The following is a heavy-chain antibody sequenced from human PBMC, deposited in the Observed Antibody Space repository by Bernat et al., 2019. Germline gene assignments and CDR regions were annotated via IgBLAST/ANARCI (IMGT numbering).Heavy chain of an antibody. CDR2: INWHGGST. CDR3: ASDREALSLFFDY. D-gene: IGHD5-24*01. Sequence: EVQLVESGGGLVQPGGSLRLSCAASGFTFDDYGMSWVRQAPGTGLEWVSGINWHGGSTGYADSVKGRFTISRDNAKNSQYLQMKSVRAEDTAVYDCASDREALSLFFDYWGQGTLVPVSS. V-gene: IGHV3-20*01. J-gene: IGHJ4*02. CDR1: GFTFDDYG.